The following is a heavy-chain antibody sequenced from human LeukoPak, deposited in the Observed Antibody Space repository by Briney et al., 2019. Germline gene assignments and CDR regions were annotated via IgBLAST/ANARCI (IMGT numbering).Heavy chain of an antibody. Sequence: QPGGSLKLSCAATGXSFSGSAVHWVRQSSGKGLEWVGHIDKKDNLYATAYAESVKGRFTISRDDSKDTAFLHMDSLKTEDTALYYCTRDRGTYNWFDPWGQGTLVTVSS. J-gene: IGHJ5*02. D-gene: IGHD2-15*01. V-gene: IGHV3-73*01. CDR3: TRDRGTYNWFDP. CDR2: IDKKDNLYAT. CDR1: GXSFSGSA.